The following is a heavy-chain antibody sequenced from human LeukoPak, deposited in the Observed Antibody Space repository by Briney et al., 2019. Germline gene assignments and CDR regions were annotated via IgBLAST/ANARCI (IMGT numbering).Heavy chain of an antibody. J-gene: IGHJ4*02. Sequence: GGSLRLFCAASGFTFSSYSMNWVRQAPGKGLEWVSYISSSSSTIYYADSVKGRFTISRDNAKNSLYLQMNSLRAEDTAVYYCAKLAKYFYGAETFYFFEHWGQGTPVTASS. CDR2: ISSSSSTI. CDR1: GFTFSSYS. CDR3: AKLAKYFYGAETFYFFEH. D-gene: IGHD3-10*01. V-gene: IGHV3-48*01.